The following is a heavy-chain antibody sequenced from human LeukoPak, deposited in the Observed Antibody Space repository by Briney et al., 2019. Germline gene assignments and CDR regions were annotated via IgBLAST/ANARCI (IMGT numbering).Heavy chain of an antibody. V-gene: IGHV3-53*01. Sequence: PGGSLRLSCAASGFTFSSYSMNWVRQAPGKGLEWVSVIYSGGSTYYADSVKGRFTISRDNSKNTLYLQMNSLRAEDTAVYYCARALVAAAGTDFDYWGQGTLVTVSS. CDR3: ARALVAAAGTDFDY. J-gene: IGHJ4*02. CDR1: GFTFSSYS. CDR2: IYSGGST. D-gene: IGHD6-13*01.